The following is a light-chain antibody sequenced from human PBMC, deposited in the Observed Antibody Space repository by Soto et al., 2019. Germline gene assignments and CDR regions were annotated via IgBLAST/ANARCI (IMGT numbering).Light chain of an antibody. V-gene: IGKV3-20*01. CDR1: QSVSNSH. CDR3: QQYDKSPLT. CDR2: GVS. J-gene: IGKJ4*01. Sequence: EIVLTQSPGTLSLSPCERATLSCRASQSVSNSHLAWHQQKPGQAPRLLIFGVSSRAAGIPDRFSGSGSRTDFTLTISRLEPEDYAVYYCQQYDKSPLTFGGGTKVDIK.